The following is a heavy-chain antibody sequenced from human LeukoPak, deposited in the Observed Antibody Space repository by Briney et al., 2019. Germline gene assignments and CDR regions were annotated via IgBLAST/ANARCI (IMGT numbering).Heavy chain of an antibody. CDR1: GYTFTIYA. D-gene: IGHD3-10*01. CDR3: ARGTGRLPDV. V-gene: IGHV1-3*01. Sequence: ASVKVSYKGSGYTFTIYAMHWVRQAPGQRLEWMGWINAGNGNTKYSQKFQGRVTITRDTSASTAYMELSSLRSEDTAVYYCARGTGRLPDVWGQGTTVTVSS. CDR2: INAGNGNT. J-gene: IGHJ6*02.